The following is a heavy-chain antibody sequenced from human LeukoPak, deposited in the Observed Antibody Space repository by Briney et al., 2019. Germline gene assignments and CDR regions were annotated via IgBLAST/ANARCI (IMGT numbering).Heavy chain of an antibody. J-gene: IGHJ4*02. V-gene: IGHV4-59*08. Sequence: SDTLSLTCAVYGGSFSGYYWSWIRQPPGKGLEWIGYMSKSGSTNYNPSLQSRVTILVDTSKNQFSLKLSSATAADTAVYYCARHKGSSTWYPFDYWGQGTLVTVSS. CDR1: GGSFSGYY. CDR2: MSKSGST. CDR3: ARHKGSSTWYPFDY. D-gene: IGHD6-13*01.